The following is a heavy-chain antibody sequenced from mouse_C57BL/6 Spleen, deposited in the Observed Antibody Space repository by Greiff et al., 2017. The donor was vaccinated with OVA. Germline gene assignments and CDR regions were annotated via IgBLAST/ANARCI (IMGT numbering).Heavy chain of an antibody. D-gene: IGHD2-4*01. CDR3: VRAYDYDEGAHFDY. V-gene: IGHV10-3*01. J-gene: IGHJ2*01. CDR2: IRSKSSNYAT. Sequence: EVQGVESGGGLVQPKGSLKLSCAASGFTFNTYAMHWVRQAPGKGLEWVARIRSKSSNYATYYADSVKDRFTISRDDSQSMLYLQMNNLKTEDTAMYYCVRAYDYDEGAHFDYWGQGTTLTVSS. CDR1: GFTFNTYA.